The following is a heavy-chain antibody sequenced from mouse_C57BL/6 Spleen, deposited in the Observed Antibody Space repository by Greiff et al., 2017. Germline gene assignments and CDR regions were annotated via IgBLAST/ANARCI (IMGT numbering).Heavy chain of an antibody. CDR2: ISSGGSYT. CDR3: ARDGDYYGSSYWYFDV. J-gene: IGHJ1*03. V-gene: IGHV5-6*01. CDR1: GFTFSSYG. D-gene: IGHD1-1*01. Sequence: EVQGVESGGDLVKPGGSLKLSCAASGFTFSSYGMSWVRQTPDKRLEWVATISSGGSYTYYPDSVKGRFTISRDNAKNTLYLQMSSLKSEDTAMYYCARDGDYYGSSYWYFDVWGTGTTVTVSS.